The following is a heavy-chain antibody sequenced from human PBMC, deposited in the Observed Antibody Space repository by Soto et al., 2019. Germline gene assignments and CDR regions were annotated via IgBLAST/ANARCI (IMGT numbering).Heavy chain of an antibody. V-gene: IGHV3-30*03. J-gene: IGHJ4*02. Sequence: QVQLVESGGGVVQPGRSLRLSCVGSGFIFSNNGMHWVRQTPGKGLEWVAFMSYDGSDTFYAKGRFTISSDNSKNTLFLHMSHLRAEHTAMYNCTIVRVADAALDHWGQGTLGTDSS. CDR1: GFIFSNNG. CDR3: TIVRVADAALDH. CDR2: MSYDGSDT. D-gene: IGHD3-10*02.